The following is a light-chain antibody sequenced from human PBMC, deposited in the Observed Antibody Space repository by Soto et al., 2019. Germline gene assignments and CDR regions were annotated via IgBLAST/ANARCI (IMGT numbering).Light chain of an antibody. CDR1: SSDIGGYNY. Sequence: QSVLAQPASMSGSPGQSVTISCAGTSSDIGGYNYVSWYQHHPGTAPKLIIYDVSSRPSGVSHRFSASKSGNTASLTISGLQAEDEADYYCSSFSVASTLFGTGTTVTVL. CDR2: DVS. CDR3: SSFSVASTL. V-gene: IGLV2-14*01. J-gene: IGLJ1*01.